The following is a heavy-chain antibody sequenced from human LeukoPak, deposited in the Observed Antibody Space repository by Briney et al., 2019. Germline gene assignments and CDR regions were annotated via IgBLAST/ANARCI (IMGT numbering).Heavy chain of an antibody. CDR2: ISGDGSST. Sequence: PGGSLRLSCAASGFTFSSYWMHWVRQAPGEGPMCGSRISGDGSSTSYADSVKGRFTISRDNAKNTLYLQMNSLRAEDTAVYYCARDGSGWSFDYWGQGTLVTVSS. J-gene: IGHJ4*02. D-gene: IGHD6-19*01. V-gene: IGHV3-74*01. CDR3: ARDGSGWSFDY. CDR1: GFTFSSYW.